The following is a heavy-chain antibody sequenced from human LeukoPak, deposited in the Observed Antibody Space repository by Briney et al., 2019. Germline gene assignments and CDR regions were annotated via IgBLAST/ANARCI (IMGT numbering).Heavy chain of an antibody. CDR2: IYYSGST. J-gene: IGHJ6*02. V-gene: IGHV4-59*08. CDR3: ASAISRYCSGGSCYSTYYYGMDV. D-gene: IGHD2-15*01. CDR1: GGSFSGYY. Sequence: SETLSLTCAVYGGSFSGYYWSWIRQPPGKGLEWIGYIYYSGSTNYNPSLKSRVTISVDTSKNQFSLKLSSVTAADTAVYYCASAISRYCSGGSCYSTYYYGMDVWGQGTTVTVSS.